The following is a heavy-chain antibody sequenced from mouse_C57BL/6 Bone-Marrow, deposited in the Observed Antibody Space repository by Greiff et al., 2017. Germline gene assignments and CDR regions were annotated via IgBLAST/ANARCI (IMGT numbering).Heavy chain of an antibody. D-gene: IGHD2-1*01. CDR1: GYTFTDYN. V-gene: IGHV1-18*01. CDR2: INPNNGGT. Sequence: VQLQQSGPELVKPGASVKIPCKASGYTFTDYNMDWVKQSPGKSLEWIGDINPNNGGTIYNQKFKGKATLTVDKSSSTAYMQRRSLTSEDAAVYYCARCNYGYAMDYWGQGTSVTVSS. J-gene: IGHJ4*01. CDR3: ARCNYGYAMDY.